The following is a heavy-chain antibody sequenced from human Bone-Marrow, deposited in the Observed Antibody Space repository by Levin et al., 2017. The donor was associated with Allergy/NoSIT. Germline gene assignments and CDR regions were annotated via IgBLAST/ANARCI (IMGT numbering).Heavy chain of an antibody. CDR3: AREQAAPDAFDI. CDR1: GFTFSSYS. D-gene: IGHD6-25*01. Sequence: GGSLRLSCAASGFTFSSYSMNWVRQAPGKGLEWVSSISSSSSYIYYADSVKGRFTISRDNAKNSLYLQMNSLRAEDTAVYYCAREQAAPDAFDIWGQGTMVTVSS. J-gene: IGHJ3*02. CDR2: ISSSSSYI. V-gene: IGHV3-21*01.